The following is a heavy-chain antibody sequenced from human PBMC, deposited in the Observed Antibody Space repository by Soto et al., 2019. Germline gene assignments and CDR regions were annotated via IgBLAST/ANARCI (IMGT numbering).Heavy chain of an antibody. CDR1: GGTFSSYT. CDR3: GRGLVDLGDFWSGYYEVNDY. Sequence: QVQLVQSGAEVKKPGSSVKVSCKASGGTFSSYTISWVRQAPGQGLEWMGRIIPILGIANYAQKFQGRVTISEDKSARTAYVGLSSLRFEDTAVYYCGRGLVDLGDFWSGYYEVNDYWGQGTLVTVSS. J-gene: IGHJ4*02. V-gene: IGHV1-69*02. D-gene: IGHD3-3*01. CDR2: IIPILGIA.